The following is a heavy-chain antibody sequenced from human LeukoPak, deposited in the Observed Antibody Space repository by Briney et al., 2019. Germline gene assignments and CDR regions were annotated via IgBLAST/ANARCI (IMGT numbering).Heavy chain of an antibody. Sequence: PGGSLRLSCAASGFSFSNYGMNWVRRAPGKGLEWVSGITGGGDSTYYADSVKGRFTISRDNSKNTLYLQMHSLRAEDTAVYYCAGRGSGSYFDYWGQGTLVTVSS. V-gene: IGHV3-23*01. D-gene: IGHD3-10*01. CDR1: GFSFSNYG. J-gene: IGHJ4*02. CDR3: AGRGSGSYFDY. CDR2: ITGGGDST.